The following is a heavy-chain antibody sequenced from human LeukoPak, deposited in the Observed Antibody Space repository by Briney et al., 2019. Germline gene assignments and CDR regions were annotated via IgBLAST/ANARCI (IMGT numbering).Heavy chain of an antibody. CDR1: GFTLRNYA. Sequence: PRGSLRLSCAPSIGFTLRNYAIHWVRPAPGKGLEWVAVISIDGSRQHYADFLVGRFTISRDNSKNTVSPQMSSLRTEDTAVYFCAREQGGSGWSGFDYWGQGTLVTVSS. V-gene: IGHV3-30*15. D-gene: IGHD6-19*01. CDR3: AREQGGSGWSGFDY. J-gene: IGHJ4*02. CDR2: ISIDGSRQ.